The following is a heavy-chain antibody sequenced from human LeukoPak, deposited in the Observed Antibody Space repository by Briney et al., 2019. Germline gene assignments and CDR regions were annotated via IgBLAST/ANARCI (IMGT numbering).Heavy chain of an antibody. D-gene: IGHD6-13*01. V-gene: IGHV3-20*04. CDR2: INWNGGST. CDR3: ARVLAAAGPYAFDI. J-gene: IGHJ3*02. Sequence: PGGSLRLSCVASGFTFSAYCMHWVRQGPEKGLEWVSGINWNGGSTGYADSVKGRFTISRDNAKNSLYLQMNSLRAEDTALYYCARVLAAAGPYAFDIWGQGTMVTVSS. CDR1: GFTFSAYC.